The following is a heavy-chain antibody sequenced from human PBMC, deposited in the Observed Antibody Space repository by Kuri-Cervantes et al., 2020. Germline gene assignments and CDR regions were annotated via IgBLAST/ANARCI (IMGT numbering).Heavy chain of an antibody. J-gene: IGHJ6*03. CDR1: GFTVSSNY. CDR3: ARGRLPAKKAYYYYYYMDV. D-gene: IGHD5-18*01. Sequence: GGSLRLSCAASGFTVSSNYMSWVRQAPGKGLEWVANIKQDGSEKYYVDSVKGRFTISRDNAKNSLYLQMNSLRAEDTAVYYCARGRLPAKKAYYYYYYMDVWGKGTTVTVSS. V-gene: IGHV3-7*01. CDR2: IKQDGSEK.